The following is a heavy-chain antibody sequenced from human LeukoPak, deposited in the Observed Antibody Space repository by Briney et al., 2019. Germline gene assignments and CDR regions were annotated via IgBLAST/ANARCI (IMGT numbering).Heavy chain of an antibody. J-gene: IGHJ6*02. V-gene: IGHV1-18*01. D-gene: IGHD4-23*01. CDR2: ISAYNGNT. CDR3: ARDNGGNSYYYYGMDV. Sequence: GASVKVSCKASGYTFTSYGISWVRQAPGQGLEWMGWISAYNGNTNYAQKLQGRVTMTTDTSTSTAYMELRSLRSDDTAVYYCARDNGGNSYYYYGMDVWGQGTTVTVSS. CDR1: GYTFTSYG.